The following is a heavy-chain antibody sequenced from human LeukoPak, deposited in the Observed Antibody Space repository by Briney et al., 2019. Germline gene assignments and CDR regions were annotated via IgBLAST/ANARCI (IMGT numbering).Heavy chain of an antibody. CDR1: GGSISISSYY. J-gene: IGHJ4*02. CDR3: ARKNSGSYSN. D-gene: IGHD1-26*01. CDR2: IYYSGST. V-gene: IGHV4-39*07. Sequence: PSETLSLTCTVSGGSISISSYYWGWIRQPPGKGLEWIGSIYYSGSTYYNPSLKSRVTISVDTSKNQFSLKLSSVTAADTAVYYCARKNSGSYSNWGQGTLVTVSS.